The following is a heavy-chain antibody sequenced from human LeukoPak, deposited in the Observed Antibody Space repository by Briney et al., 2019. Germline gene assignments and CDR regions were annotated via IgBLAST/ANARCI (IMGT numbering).Heavy chain of an antibody. Sequence: GGSLTLSCEASGFSFTNTWLSWARQAQGKGLEWVGRVKSKADDGTTDYAAPVQGRFTISRDYSKNTLSLQMNSLKTEDTAVYYCATEGGSGSYYGDDAFDMWGQGTMVTVSS. V-gene: IGHV3-15*01. CDR1: GFSFTNTW. CDR3: ATEGGSGSYYGDDAFDM. CDR2: VKSKADDGTT. J-gene: IGHJ3*02. D-gene: IGHD3-10*01.